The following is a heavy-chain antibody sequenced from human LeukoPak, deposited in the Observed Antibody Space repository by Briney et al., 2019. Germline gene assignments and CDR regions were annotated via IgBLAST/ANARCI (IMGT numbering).Heavy chain of an antibody. Sequence: SVKVSCKASGYTFTIYDINWVRQATGQGLEWMGWMNPNSGNTAYAQKFQGRVTITRNTSISTAYMELSSLRSEDTAVYCCARGAHITIFGVVNYYFDYWGQGTLVTVSS. CDR1: GYTFTIYD. CDR3: ARGAHITIFGVVNYYFDY. D-gene: IGHD3-3*01. J-gene: IGHJ4*02. CDR2: MNPNSGNT. V-gene: IGHV1-8*03.